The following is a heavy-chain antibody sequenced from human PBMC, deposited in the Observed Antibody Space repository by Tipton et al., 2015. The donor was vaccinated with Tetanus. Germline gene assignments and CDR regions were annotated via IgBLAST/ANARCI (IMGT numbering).Heavy chain of an antibody. CDR1: GFTFKSYT. Sequence: SLRLSCAASGFTFKSYTLNWVRQAPGNGLEWVAAISGSRLTPYYADSVKGRFTISRDNSKNTLSLQLNSLRADDTAIYYCARENSLTTSSWGQGTLVIVSS. D-gene: IGHD1-14*01. V-gene: IGHV3-23*01. CDR2: ISGSRLTP. CDR3: ARENSLTTSS. J-gene: IGHJ5*02.